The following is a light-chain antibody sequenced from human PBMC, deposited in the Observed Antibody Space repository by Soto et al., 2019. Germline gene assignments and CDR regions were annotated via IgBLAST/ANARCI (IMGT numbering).Light chain of an antibody. CDR1: SSNIGAHYD. J-gene: IGLJ2*01. Sequence: QSVLTQPPSVSGAPGQRVTISCTGGSSNIGAHYDVHWYQQLPRTAPKLLIYRNSNRPSGVSDRFSGSKSGTSASLAITGLQAEDEADYYCQSYDTSLSAAVFGGGTQLTVL. CDR2: RNS. CDR3: QSYDTSLSAAV. V-gene: IGLV1-40*01.